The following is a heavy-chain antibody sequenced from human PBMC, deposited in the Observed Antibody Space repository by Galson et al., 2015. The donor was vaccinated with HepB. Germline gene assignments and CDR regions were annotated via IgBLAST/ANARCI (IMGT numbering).Heavy chain of an antibody. CDR3: ARSSLYKWNGYDAFDI. Sequence: SVKVSCKASGYTFTHYYIHWVRQAPGQGLEWMGWVNPNGGGTDYAQKFQGRVTLTGDTSISTAYMELSDMKSDDTAVYHCARSSLYKWNGYDAFDIWGQGTLVTVSS. J-gene: IGHJ3*02. CDR2: VNPNGGGT. V-gene: IGHV1-2*02. D-gene: IGHD1-1*01. CDR1: GYTFTHYY.